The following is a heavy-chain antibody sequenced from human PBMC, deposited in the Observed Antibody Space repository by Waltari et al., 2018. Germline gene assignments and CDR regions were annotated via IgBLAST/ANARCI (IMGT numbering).Heavy chain of an antibody. V-gene: IGHV7-4-1*02. Sequence: QVQLVQSGSELKKPGASVKVSCKASGYTFTSYAMNWVRQAPGQGLDRMGWINTNTGNPTYAQGFTGRFVFSLDTSVSTAYLQISSLKAEDTAVYYCARGRRGLDCSSTSCYSPHYYYYMDVWGKGTTVTVSS. CDR2: INTNTGNP. CDR3: ARGRRGLDCSSTSCYSPHYYYYMDV. CDR1: GYTFTSYA. D-gene: IGHD2-2*01. J-gene: IGHJ6*03.